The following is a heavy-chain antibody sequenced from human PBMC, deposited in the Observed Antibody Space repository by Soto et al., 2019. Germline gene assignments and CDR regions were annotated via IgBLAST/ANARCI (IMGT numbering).Heavy chain of an antibody. J-gene: IGHJ6*02. CDR1: GYTFTSYY. Sequence: ASVKVSCTASGYTFTSYYRHWVRQAPGQGLEWMGIINPSGGSTSYAQKFQGRVTMTRDTSTSTVYMELSSLRSEDTAVYYCARTVAGGYYYYGMDVWGQGTTVTVSS. D-gene: IGHD6-19*01. CDR3: ARTVAGGYYYYGMDV. V-gene: IGHV1-46*03. CDR2: INPSGGST.